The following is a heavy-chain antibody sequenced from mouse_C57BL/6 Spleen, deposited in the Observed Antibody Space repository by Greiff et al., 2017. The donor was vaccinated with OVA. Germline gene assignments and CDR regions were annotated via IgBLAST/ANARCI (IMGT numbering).Heavy chain of an antibody. CDR1: GFNIQDYY. Sequence: VQLQQPGAELVKPGASVKLSCPASGFNIQDYYMHWVKQRTEQGLEWIGRFDPEDGETIFAPKFQGKATITADTSTNTAYLQLSSLTSEGTTVYYYARGGFDSWGKGTTRTVSS. J-gene: IGHJ2*01. CDR2: FDPEDGET. CDR3: ARGGFDS. V-gene: IGHV14-2*01.